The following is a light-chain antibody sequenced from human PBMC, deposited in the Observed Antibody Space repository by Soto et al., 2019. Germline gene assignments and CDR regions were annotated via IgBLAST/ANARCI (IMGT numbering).Light chain of an antibody. Sequence: EIVLTQSPGTLSLSPGERATLSCRASESVDSSYLAWYQQKPGQAPRLLMYAAGTRATGIPDRFSGSGSGTDFTLTISRLEPEDYAVYYCQQYGSSPRTFGQGTKLDIK. CDR1: ESVDSSY. CDR3: QQYGSSPRT. CDR2: AAG. J-gene: IGKJ2*01. V-gene: IGKV3-20*01.